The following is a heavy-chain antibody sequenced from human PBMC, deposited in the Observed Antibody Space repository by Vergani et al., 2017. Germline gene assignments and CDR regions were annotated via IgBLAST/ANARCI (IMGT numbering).Heavy chain of an antibody. CDR1: GYSISRGYY. Sequence: QVQLQDSGPGLVKPSETLSLTCAVSGYSISRGYYWGWIRQPPGKGLEWIGSIHHCGSTYYNTSLMSRGTISVDTAKNQFFLKLSSGTAADTAVYYCARHFPKLGSSVVADSDAFDIWGQGTMVTVSS. D-gene: IGHD4-23*01. CDR2: IHHCGST. J-gene: IGHJ3*02. CDR3: ARHFPKLGSSVVADSDAFDI. V-gene: IGHV4-38-2*01.